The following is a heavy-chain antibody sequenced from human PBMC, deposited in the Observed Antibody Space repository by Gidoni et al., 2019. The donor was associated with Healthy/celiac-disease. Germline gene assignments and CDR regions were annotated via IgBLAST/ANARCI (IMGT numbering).Heavy chain of an antibody. V-gene: IGHV3-23*01. CDR3: AKAIYSSDAFDI. Sequence: EVQLLESGGGLVQPGGSLRLSCAASGFTFSSYAMSWVRQAPGKGLEWVSAISGSGVSTYYADSVKGRLTISRDNSKNTLYLQMNSLRAEETAVYYCAKAIYSSDAFDIWGQGTMVTVSS. J-gene: IGHJ3*02. CDR1: GFTFSSYA. CDR2: ISGSGVST. D-gene: IGHD3-22*01.